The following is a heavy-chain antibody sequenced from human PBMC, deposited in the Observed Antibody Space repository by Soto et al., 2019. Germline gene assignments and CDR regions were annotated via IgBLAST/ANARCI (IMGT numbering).Heavy chain of an antibody. D-gene: IGHD4-17*01. Sequence: TSETLSVTCTVSGVSITTYQWSWLRPHPGKGLEWIGGYSGFTNYNPSLESRATISVDHSKNQFFLTLRSVTAADTAVYYCARDYGDYSFFFDYWGQGALVTVSS. CDR1: GVSITTYQ. CDR2: YSGFT. V-gene: IGHV4-59*01. CDR3: ARDYGDYSFFFDY. J-gene: IGHJ4*02.